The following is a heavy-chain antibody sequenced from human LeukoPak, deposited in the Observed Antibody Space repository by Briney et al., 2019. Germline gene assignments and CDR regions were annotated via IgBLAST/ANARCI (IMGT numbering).Heavy chain of an antibody. CDR3: ARTPPDYGIDY. CDR1: GGTFSSYA. Sequence: SVKVSCKASGGTFSSYAISWVRQAPGQGLEWMGGIIPIFGTANYAQKFQGRITMTKSTSISTAYMELSDLESEDTAVYYCARTPPDYGIDYWGQGTLVTVSS. J-gene: IGHJ4*02. V-gene: IGHV1-69*05. D-gene: IGHD4-17*01. CDR2: IIPIFGTA.